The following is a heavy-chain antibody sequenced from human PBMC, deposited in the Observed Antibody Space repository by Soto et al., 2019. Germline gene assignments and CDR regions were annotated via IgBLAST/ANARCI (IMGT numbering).Heavy chain of an antibody. V-gene: IGHV2-5*02. J-gene: IGHJ3*02. CDR2: IYWDDDK. CDR1: GFSLSTNKVG. D-gene: IGHD3-16*01. CDR3: AHTYPPAFDI. Sequence: KESGPTLVKPTQTLTLSCTFSGFSLSTNKVGVGWIRQPPGEALEWLALIYWDDDKRYSPSLESRLTITKDTSKNQVVLTMTNMDPVDTATYYCAHTYPPAFDIWGQGTMVTVSS.